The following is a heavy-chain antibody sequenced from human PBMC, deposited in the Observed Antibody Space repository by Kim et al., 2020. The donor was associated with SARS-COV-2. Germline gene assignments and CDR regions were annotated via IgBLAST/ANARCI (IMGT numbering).Heavy chain of an antibody. J-gene: IGHJ4*02. CDR3: ARDGSVAAADYFDY. D-gene: IGHD6-13*01. V-gene: IGHV1-3*01. Sequence: QKFQGRVTITRDTSASTAYMELSSLRSEDTAVYYCARDGSVAAADYFDYWGQGTLVTVSS.